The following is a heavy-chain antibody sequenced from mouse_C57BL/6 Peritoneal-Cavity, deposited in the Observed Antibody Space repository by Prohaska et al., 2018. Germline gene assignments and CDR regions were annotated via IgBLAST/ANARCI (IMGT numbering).Heavy chain of an antibody. J-gene: IGHJ4*01. CDR3: ARPGSSPYYAMDY. Sequence: QVQLQQPGAELVKPGPSVKMSCKASGYTFTSYWRTWVKQSPGPGLEWIGDISTGSGSTNYNEKFKSKATLTVDTSSSTAYMQLSSLTSEDSAVYYCARPGSSPYYAMDYWGQGTSVTVSS. D-gene: IGHD1-1*01. V-gene: IGHV1-55*01. CDR2: ISTGSGST. CDR1: GYTFTSYW.